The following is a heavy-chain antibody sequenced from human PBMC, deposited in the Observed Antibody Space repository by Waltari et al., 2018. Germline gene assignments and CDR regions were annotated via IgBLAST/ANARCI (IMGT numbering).Heavy chain of an antibody. CDR1: GFTVNSNY. CDR2: IYSGGST. D-gene: IGHD6-6*01. CDR3: ARVSVAARPRDTDFDY. J-gene: IGHJ4*02. Sequence: EVQLVETGGGLIQPGGSLRLSCAASGFTVNSNYMSWVSQAPGKGLEWVSVIYSGGSTYYADSVKGRFTISRDNAKNSLYLQMNSLRAEDTAVYYCARVSVAARPRDTDFDYWGQGTLVTVSS. V-gene: IGHV3-53*02.